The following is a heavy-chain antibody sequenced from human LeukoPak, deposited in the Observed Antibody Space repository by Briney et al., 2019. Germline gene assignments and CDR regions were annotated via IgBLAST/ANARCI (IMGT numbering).Heavy chain of an antibody. J-gene: IGHJ5*02. CDR1: GFTFSDYY. Sequence: GGSLRLSCAASGFTFSDYYMSWIRQAPGKGLEWVSYISSSGSTIYYADSVKGRFTISRDNAKNSLYLQMNSLRAEDTAVYYCARGYSASYYDILTGRYNWFDPWGQGTLVTVSS. V-gene: IGHV3-11*04. D-gene: IGHD3-9*01. CDR2: ISSSGSTI. CDR3: ARGYSASYYDILTGRYNWFDP.